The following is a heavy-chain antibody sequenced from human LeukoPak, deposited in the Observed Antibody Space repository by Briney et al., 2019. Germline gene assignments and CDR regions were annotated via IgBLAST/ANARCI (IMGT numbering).Heavy chain of an antibody. CDR1: GFPFSDYV. Sequence: GGPLRLSCAACGFPFSDYVMVWLRGAPGKGLEWVSSISVRGDRTYYPDSVKGRFTISRDNSKHMLYLQMNTLRADDTAIYYCAKDRDYGGNSRGIDYFDYWGQGTLVTVSS. CDR3: AKDRDYGGNSRGIDYFDY. CDR2: ISVRGDRT. J-gene: IGHJ4*02. D-gene: IGHD4-23*01. V-gene: IGHV3-23*01.